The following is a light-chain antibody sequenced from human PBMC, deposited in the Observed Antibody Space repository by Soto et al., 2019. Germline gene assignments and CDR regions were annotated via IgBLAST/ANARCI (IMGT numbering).Light chain of an antibody. J-gene: IGKJ4*01. CDR2: DSS. CDR1: QSINHY. V-gene: IGKV1-33*01. CDR3: QHYDHGPRS. Sequence: DIQMTQSPSSLSASVGDRVTITCQASQSINHYLNWYQQKPGKAPKLLIYDSSNLKTGVPSRFSGSGSETDFTLTISSLQPDDVAIYYCQHYDHGPRSFGGGTKVEIK.